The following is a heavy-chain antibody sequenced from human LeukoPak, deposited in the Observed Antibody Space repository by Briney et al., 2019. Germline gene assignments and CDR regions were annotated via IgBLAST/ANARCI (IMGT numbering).Heavy chain of an antibody. CDR1: GDSISSSSYY. CDR3: ARRPRIAVAVANAFDI. D-gene: IGHD6-19*01. CDR2: IYYSGST. Sequence: SETLSLTCSVSGDSISSSSYYWGWIRQPPGKGLEWIGSIYYSGSTYYNPSLKSRVTISVDTSMNQFSLKVTSVTAADTAVYYCARRPRIAVAVANAFDIWGQGTMVTVSS. V-gene: IGHV4-39*07. J-gene: IGHJ3*02.